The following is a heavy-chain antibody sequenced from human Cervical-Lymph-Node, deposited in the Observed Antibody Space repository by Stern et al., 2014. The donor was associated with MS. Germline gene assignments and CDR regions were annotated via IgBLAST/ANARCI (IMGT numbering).Heavy chain of an antibody. J-gene: IGHJ3*01. D-gene: IGHD6-19*01. CDR1: GFTFSNFG. CDR2: ISYDGGNE. Sequence: QVQLVQSGGGVVQPGRSLRLSCAASGFTFSNFGMHWVRQAPGKGLEWVTLISYDGGNEYYADFVEGRFTISRDDSKNKVYLQLNSLRPEDTAVYYCAKGRTVAGKGVGAFDVWGQGTLVTVSS. V-gene: IGHV3-30*18. CDR3: AKGRTVAGKGVGAFDV.